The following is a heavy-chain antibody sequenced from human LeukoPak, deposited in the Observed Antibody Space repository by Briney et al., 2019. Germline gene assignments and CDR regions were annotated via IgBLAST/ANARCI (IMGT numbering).Heavy chain of an antibody. V-gene: IGHV3-23*01. Sequence: GGSLRLSCAASGFTFSSYAMSWVRQAPGKGLEWVSAISGSGGSTYYADSVKGRFTISRDNSKYTLYLQMNSLRAEDTAVYYCAKRTFEYSSSSGYYYYMDVWGKGTTVTVSS. CDR2: ISGSGGST. CDR1: GFTFSSYA. J-gene: IGHJ6*03. D-gene: IGHD6-6*01. CDR3: AKRTFEYSSSSGYYYYMDV.